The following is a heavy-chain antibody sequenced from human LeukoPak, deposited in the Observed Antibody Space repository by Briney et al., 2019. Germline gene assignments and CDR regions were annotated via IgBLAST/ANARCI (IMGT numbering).Heavy chain of an antibody. Sequence: PGGSLRLSCAASGFTFSSYSMNWVRQAPGKGLEWVSYISSSSSTIYYADSVKGRFTISRDNAKNSLYLQMNSLRAEDTAVYYCARDSEGVRIFGYFDLWGRGTLVTVSS. CDR1: GFTFSSYS. J-gene: IGHJ2*01. V-gene: IGHV3-48*01. D-gene: IGHD3-3*02. CDR3: ARDSEGVRIFGYFDL. CDR2: ISSSSSTI.